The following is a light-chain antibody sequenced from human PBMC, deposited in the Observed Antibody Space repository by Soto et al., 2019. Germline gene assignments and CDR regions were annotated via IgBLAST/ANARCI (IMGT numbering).Light chain of an antibody. J-gene: IGKJ2*01. CDR1: QGIRND. CDR2: GAS. Sequence: AIQMTQSPSSLSASVGDRVTITCRASQGIRNDLGWYQQKPGKAPKLLIYGASSLQSGVPSRFSGSGSGTDFTLIISNLQPEDFATYYCLQDYDYPYTFGQGTKLEIK. V-gene: IGKV1-6*01. CDR3: LQDYDYPYT.